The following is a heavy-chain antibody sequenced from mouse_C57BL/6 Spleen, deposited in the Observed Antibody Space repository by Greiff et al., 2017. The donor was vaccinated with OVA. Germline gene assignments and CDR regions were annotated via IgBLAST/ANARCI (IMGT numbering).Heavy chain of an antibody. J-gene: IGHJ4*01. CDR1: GFTFSDYG. Sequence: EVKLQESGGGLVKPGGSLKLSCAASGFTFSDYGMHWVRQAPEKGLEWVAYISSGSSTIYYADTVKGRFTLSRDNAKNTLFLQLTSLRSADPAMYYCAYGGYAMDYWGQGTSVTVSS. CDR3: AYGGYAMDY. D-gene: IGHD1-1*01. CDR2: ISSGSSTI. V-gene: IGHV5-17*01.